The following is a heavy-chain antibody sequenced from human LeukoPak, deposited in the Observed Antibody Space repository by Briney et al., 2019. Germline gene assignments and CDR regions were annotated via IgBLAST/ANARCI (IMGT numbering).Heavy chain of an antibody. D-gene: IGHD4-17*01. CDR2: IIPIFGTA. V-gene: IGHV1-69*05. J-gene: IGHJ6*03. CDR1: GGTFSSYA. Sequence: SVKVSCKASGGTFSSYAISWVRQAPGQGLEWMGRIIPIFGTANYAQKFQGRVTFTTDESTSTAYMELSSLRSEDTAVYYCARAPWERYGDLDYYMDVWGKGTTVTVSS. CDR3: ARAPWERYGDLDYYMDV.